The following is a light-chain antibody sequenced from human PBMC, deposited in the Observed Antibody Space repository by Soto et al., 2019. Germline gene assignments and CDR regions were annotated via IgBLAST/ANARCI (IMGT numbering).Light chain of an antibody. CDR1: SSDFTGYNY. CDR2: EVS. Sequence: QSALTQPPSASGSPGQSVTISCTGTSSDFTGYNYVSWYQQHPGKAPKLMIYEVSKRPSGVPDRFSGSKSGNTASLTVSGLQAEDEADYYCSSYAGTNNYVFXTGTKVTVL. CDR3: SSYAGTNNYV. V-gene: IGLV2-8*01. J-gene: IGLJ1*01.